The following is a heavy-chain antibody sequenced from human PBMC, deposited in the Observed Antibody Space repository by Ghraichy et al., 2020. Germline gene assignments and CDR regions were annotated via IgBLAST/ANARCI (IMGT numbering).Heavy chain of an antibody. J-gene: IGHJ5*02. D-gene: IGHD2-15*01. CDR1: GGSFSGYY. CDR2: INHSGST. Sequence: SQTLSLTCAVYGGSFSGYYWSWIRQPPGKGLEWIGEINHSGSTNYNPSLKSRVTISVDTSKNQFSLKLSSVTAADTAVYYCARGYCSGGSCYSDVDPWGQGTLVTVSS. V-gene: IGHV4-34*01. CDR3: ARGYCSGGSCYSDVDP.